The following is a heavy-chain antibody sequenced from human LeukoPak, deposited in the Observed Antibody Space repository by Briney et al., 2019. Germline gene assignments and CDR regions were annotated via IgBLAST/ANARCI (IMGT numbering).Heavy chain of an antibody. V-gene: IGHV3-7*03. J-gene: IGHJ6*04. Sequence: GGSLRLSCAASGFTFSSYWMSWVRQAPGKGLEWVANIKQDGSEKYYVDSVKGRFTISRDNDKNSLYLKMNSLRAEDTAVYYCARDGTMVRGVYYGMDVWGKGTTVTVSS. CDR3: ARDGTMVRGVYYGMDV. CDR2: IKQDGSEK. CDR1: GFTFSSYW. D-gene: IGHD3-10*01.